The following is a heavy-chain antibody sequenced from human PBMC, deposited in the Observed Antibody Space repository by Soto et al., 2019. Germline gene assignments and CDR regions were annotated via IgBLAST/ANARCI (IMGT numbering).Heavy chain of an antibody. CDR1: GFTFSTYD. V-gene: IGHV3-13*01. Sequence: ESGGGLVQPGGSLRLSCVASGFTFSTYDLHWVRQATGKGLEWVSAIGTIGDTLYAGSVKGRFTISRENAKNSFFLQMNNLRAGDTAVYYCARGRSNHYDSSPPPKFDPWGHGTLVIVSS. CDR2: IGTIGDT. CDR3: ARGRSNHYDSSPPPKFDP. D-gene: IGHD3-10*01. J-gene: IGHJ5*02.